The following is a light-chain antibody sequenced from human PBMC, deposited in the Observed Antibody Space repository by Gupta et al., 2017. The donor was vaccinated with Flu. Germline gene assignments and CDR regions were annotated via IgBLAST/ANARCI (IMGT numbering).Light chain of an antibody. CDR2: EVT. J-gene: IGLJ2*01. CDR1: SNDVGGYDF. V-gene: IGLV2-8*01. CDR3: SSYAGNNKLI. Sequence: QSALTQPPSASGSPGQSVTVSCTGTSNDVGGYDFVSWYQQHPGKAPKLMIYEVTKRPSGVPERFSGSKSGNTASLTVSGLQADDEADYFCSSYAGNNKLIFGGGTKLTVL.